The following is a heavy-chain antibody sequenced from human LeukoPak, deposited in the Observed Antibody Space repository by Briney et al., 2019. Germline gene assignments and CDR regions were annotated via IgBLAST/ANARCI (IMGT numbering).Heavy chain of an antibody. CDR1: GYTFTSYY. D-gene: IGHD3-22*01. CDR2: INPSGGST. J-gene: IGHJ4*02. V-gene: IGHV1-46*01. CDR3: ARASRGSYYYDSSGYQIDY. Sequence: AASVKVSCKASGYTFTSYYMHWVRQAPGQGLEWMGIINPSGGSTSYAQKFQGRVTMTRDMSTSTVYMELSSLRSEDTAVYYCARASRGSYYYDSSGYQIDYWGQGTLVTVSS.